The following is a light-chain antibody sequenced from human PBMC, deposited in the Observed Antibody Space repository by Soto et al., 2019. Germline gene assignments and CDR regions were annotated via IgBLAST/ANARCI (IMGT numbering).Light chain of an antibody. V-gene: IGKV1-39*01. Sequence: DIYMTQSPSSLSASVGDRVTITCRASQTIGSYVNWYQQKPGKAPKLLIYAASILHSGVPSRFTGSGYGTDFTLTISSLQPEDFATYYCQQSYIIPRAFGQGTTMEIK. J-gene: IGKJ1*01. CDR2: AAS. CDR3: QQSYIIPRA. CDR1: QTIGSY.